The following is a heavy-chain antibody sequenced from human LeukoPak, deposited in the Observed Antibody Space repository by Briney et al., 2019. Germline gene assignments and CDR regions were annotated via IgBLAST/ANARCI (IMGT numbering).Heavy chain of an antibody. Sequence: GGSLRLSCVASRFTFGKYWMSWVRQAPGKGLEWVANIKLDGSERNYVDSVKGRFTISRDNTKNSLYLQVNSLRAEDTAVFYCARDQYDTWSRRGNFDSWGQGTLVIVSS. V-gene: IGHV3-7*03. CDR2: IKLDGSER. CDR3: ARDQYDTWSRRGNFDS. D-gene: IGHD3-3*01. CDR1: RFTFGKYW. J-gene: IGHJ4*02.